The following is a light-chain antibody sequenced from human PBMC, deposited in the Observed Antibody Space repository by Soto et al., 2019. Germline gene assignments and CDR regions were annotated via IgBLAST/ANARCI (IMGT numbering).Light chain of an antibody. CDR1: QSVSSSY. J-gene: IGKJ2*01. CDR2: GAS. V-gene: IGKV3-20*01. Sequence: EIVLTQSPGTLSLSPGERATLSCRASQSVSSSYLAWYQQKPGQAPRLLIYGASSSATGIPDRFSGSGSGTEFTLTISRLEPEDFAVYYCQPYVSSPYTFGQGTKLEIK. CDR3: QPYVSSPYT.